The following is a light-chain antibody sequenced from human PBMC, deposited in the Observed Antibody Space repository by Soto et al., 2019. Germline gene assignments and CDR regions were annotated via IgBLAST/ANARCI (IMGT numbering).Light chain of an antibody. CDR2: DAF. J-gene: IGKJ1*01. Sequence: DIQLTQTPSTLSAPIGDRVTITCRASQSLSGWLAWYQQTPGKAPKLLISDAFRLESGVPSRFRGSGSGTEFSLTISSLQPGDSATYYCQQYATYPWTFGRGTKVDIK. CDR1: QSLSGW. V-gene: IGKV1-5*01. CDR3: QQYATYPWT.